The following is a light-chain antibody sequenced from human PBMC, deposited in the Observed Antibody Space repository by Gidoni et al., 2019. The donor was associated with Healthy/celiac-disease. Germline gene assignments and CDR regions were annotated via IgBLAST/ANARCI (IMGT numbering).Light chain of an antibody. CDR3: QAWDSSTNLYV. V-gene: IGLV3-1*01. CDR1: KLGDKY. Sequence: SYTLTQPPSVSVSPGQTASITCSGDKLGDKYACWYQQKPGQSPVLVIYQDSKRPSGIPERFSGSNSGNTATLTISGTQAMDEADYYCQAWDSSTNLYVFGTGTKVTVL. J-gene: IGLJ1*01. CDR2: QDS.